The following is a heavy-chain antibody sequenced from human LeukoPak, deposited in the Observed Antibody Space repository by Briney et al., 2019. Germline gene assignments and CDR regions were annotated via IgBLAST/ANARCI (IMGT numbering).Heavy chain of an antibody. V-gene: IGHV3-15*07. CDR1: GFTFSNAW. Sequence: PGGSLRLSCAASGFTFSNAWMNWVRQAPGKGLEWVGRIKSKTDGGTTDYAAPVKGRFTISRDDSKNTLYLQMNSLKTEDTAVYYCTTEMERTYYYDSSGYYSEYFQHWGQGTLVTVSS. CDR2: IKSKTDGGTT. CDR3: TTEMERTYYYDSSGYYSEYFQH. J-gene: IGHJ1*01. D-gene: IGHD3-22*01.